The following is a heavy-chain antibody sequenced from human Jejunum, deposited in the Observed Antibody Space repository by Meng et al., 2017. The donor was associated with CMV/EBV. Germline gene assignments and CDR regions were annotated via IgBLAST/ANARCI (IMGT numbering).Heavy chain of an antibody. V-gene: IGHV3-7*02. CDR2: IKTDGSDK. Sequence: EVQLGVSGGGLVLPWGSLRLACAASGFTFSSYWMTWFHQAPGKGLEWVANIKTDGSDKNYVDSVKGRFTISRDNAQNSLYLQMNSLRAEDTAVYYCAKYNYGIDYWGQGTLVTVSS. J-gene: IGHJ4*02. D-gene: IGHD5-18*01. CDR3: AKYNYGIDY. CDR1: GFTFSSYW.